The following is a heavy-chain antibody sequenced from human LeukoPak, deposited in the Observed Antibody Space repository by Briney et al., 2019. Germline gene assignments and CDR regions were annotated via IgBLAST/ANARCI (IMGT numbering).Heavy chain of an antibody. CDR2: INPSGGST. D-gene: IGHD3-9*01. CDR1: GGTFSSYA. J-gene: IGHJ6*02. Sequence: ASVKVSCKASGGTFSSYAISWVRQAPGQGLEWMGIINPSGGSTTYAQKFQGRVTMTKDTSTSTVYMELSSLRSEDTAVYYCARGNYDILTGYSRYGMDVWGQGSTVTVSS. CDR3: ARGNYDILTGYSRYGMDV. V-gene: IGHV1-46*01.